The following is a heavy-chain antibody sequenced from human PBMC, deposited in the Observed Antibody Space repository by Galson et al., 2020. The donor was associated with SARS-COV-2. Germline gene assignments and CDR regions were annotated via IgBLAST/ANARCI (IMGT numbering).Heavy chain of an antibody. Sequence: SETLSLTCAVSGGSISSGGYYWSWIRQHPGKGLEWIGYIYYSGSTYYNPSLKSRVTISVDTSKNQFSLKLSSVTAADTAVYYCARASSWNYYDSSGYPSLDAFDIWGQGTMVTVSS. D-gene: IGHD3-22*01. V-gene: IGHV4-31*11. J-gene: IGHJ3*02. CDR2: IYYSGST. CDR3: ARASSWNYYDSSGYPSLDAFDI. CDR1: GGSISSGGYY.